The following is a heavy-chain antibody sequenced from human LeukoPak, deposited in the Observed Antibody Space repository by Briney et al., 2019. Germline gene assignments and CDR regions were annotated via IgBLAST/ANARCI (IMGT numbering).Heavy chain of an antibody. V-gene: IGHV4-59*01. J-gene: IGHJ4*02. CDR2: TSYSGST. D-gene: IGHD6-19*01. Sequence: PSETLSLTCTVTGGSTSIYYWSWIRQPPGKGLECIGYTSYSGSTDYSPSLKSRVTISLDTSKNQFSLRLTSVTAADTAVFYCARLPPTESSGWGRPFDYWGQGTLVTVSS. CDR3: ARLPPTESSGWGRPFDY. CDR1: GGSTSIYY.